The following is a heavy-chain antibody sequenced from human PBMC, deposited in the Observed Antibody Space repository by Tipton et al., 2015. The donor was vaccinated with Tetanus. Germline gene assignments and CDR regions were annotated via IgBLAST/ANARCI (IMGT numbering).Heavy chain of an antibody. Sequence: SLRLSCAASGFALSGHAMHWVRQAPGKGLEWVAIVWYDGGNKYYAESVKGRFTISKDNVRNTLSLQMNSLTVEDTAVYYCASGCAADRCRSLVNQYYFQYWGLGALVSVSS. V-gene: IGHV3-33*01. CDR3: ASGCAADRCRSLVNQYYFQY. CDR1: GFALSGHA. D-gene: IGHD1-14*01. J-gene: IGHJ4*02. CDR2: VWYDGGNK.